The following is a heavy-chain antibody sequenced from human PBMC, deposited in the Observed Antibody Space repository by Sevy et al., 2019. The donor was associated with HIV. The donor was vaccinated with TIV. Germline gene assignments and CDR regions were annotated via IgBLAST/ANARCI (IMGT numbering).Heavy chain of an antibody. J-gene: IGHJ4*02. V-gene: IGHV1-18*01. D-gene: IGHD3-22*01. CDR2: IGVNNGKT. Sequence: ASVKVSCKASGYNFNTYGITWVRQAPGQGLEWVGWIGVNNGKTNYAARLQARISMTADTSTSTVYMELRTLTSDDTAMYFCARDSYYYDMHSSYRPPDYWGQRTLVTGSS. CDR1: GYNFNTYG. CDR3: ARDSYYYDMHSSYRPPDY.